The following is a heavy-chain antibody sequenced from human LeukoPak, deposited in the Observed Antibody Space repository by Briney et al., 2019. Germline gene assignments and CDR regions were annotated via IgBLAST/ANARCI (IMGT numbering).Heavy chain of an antibody. CDR1: GVTFSSYG. Sequence: PGRSLRLSCAASGVTFSSYGMHWVRQAPGKGLEWVAVISYDGSNKYHVDSVKGRFTISRDNSKNTLYLQMNSLRPEDTAVYYCAKPYSSGWYGDFQHWGQGTLVTVSS. CDR3: AKPYSSGWYGDFQH. D-gene: IGHD6-19*01. CDR2: ISYDGSNK. V-gene: IGHV3-30*18. J-gene: IGHJ1*01.